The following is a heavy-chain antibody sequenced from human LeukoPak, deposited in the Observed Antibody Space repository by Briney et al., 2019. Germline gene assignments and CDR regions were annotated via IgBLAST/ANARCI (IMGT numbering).Heavy chain of an antibody. CDR3: ARGTVTMVDY. J-gene: IGHJ4*02. CDR2: IYSGGST. Sequence: GGSLRLSCAASGFTVSSNYMSCVRQAPGRGLEWVSVIYSGGSTYYADSVKGRFTISRDNSRNTLFLQMNSLRAGDTAVYYCARGTVTMVDYWGQGTLVTVSS. V-gene: IGHV3-66*01. CDR1: GFTVSSNY. D-gene: IGHD3-10*01.